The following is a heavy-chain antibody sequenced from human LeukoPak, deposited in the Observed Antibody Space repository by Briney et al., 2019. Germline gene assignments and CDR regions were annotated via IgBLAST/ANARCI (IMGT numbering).Heavy chain of an antibody. V-gene: IGHV4-39*07. CDR3: ARLVLSYGNAFDH. CDR1: GGSITSSSYY. J-gene: IGHJ4*02. D-gene: IGHD3-16*01. Sequence: SETPSLTCTVSGGSITSSSYYWGWIRQPPGKGLGWIGSIYYRGRTYYNPSLKSRVIISADTSKNQLSLKLSSVTAADTAVYYCARLVLSYGNAFDHWGQGTLVTV. CDR2: IYYRGRT.